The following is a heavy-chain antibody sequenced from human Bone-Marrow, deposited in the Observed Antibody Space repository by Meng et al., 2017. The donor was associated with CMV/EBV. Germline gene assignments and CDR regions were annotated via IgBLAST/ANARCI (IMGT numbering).Heavy chain of an antibody. J-gene: IGHJ5*02. D-gene: IGHD3-10*02. Sequence: SVKVSCKASGGTFSSYTISWVRQAPGQGLEWMGRIIPNLGIANYAQKFQGRVTITADKSTSTAYMELSSLRSEDTAVYYCAGAPRDHSLYVRGWFDPWGQGTRVTVSS. CDR3: AGAPRDHSLYVRGWFDP. CDR2: IIPNLGIA. V-gene: IGHV1-69*02. CDR1: GGTFSSYT.